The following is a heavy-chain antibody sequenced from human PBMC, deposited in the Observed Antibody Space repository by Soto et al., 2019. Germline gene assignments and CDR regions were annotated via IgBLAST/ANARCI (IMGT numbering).Heavy chain of an antibody. J-gene: IGHJ6*02. CDR2: IWYDGSNK. D-gene: IGHD2-15*01. Sequence: QVQLVESGGGVVQPGRSLRLSCAASGFTFSSYGMHWVRQAPGKGLEWVAVIWYDGSNKYYADSVKGRFTISRDNSKNPLYLQMNSLRAEDTAVYYCAATPIDYYYYGMDVWGQGTTVTVSS. CDR3: AATPIDYYYYGMDV. V-gene: IGHV3-33*01. CDR1: GFTFSSYG.